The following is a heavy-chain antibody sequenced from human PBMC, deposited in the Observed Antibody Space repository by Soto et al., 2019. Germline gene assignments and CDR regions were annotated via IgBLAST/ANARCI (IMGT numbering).Heavy chain of an antibody. V-gene: IGHV1-69*12. J-gene: IGHJ4*02. CDR2: IIPIFGTA. CDR3: AARRYCSGGSCYPFDY. Sequence: QVQLVQSGAEVKKPGSSVKVSCKASGGTFSSYAISWVRQAPGQGLEWMGGIIPIFGTANYAQKFQGRVTSTADESTSTAYMELSSLRSEDTAVYYCAARRYCSGGSCYPFDYWGQGTLVTVSS. CDR1: GGTFSSYA. D-gene: IGHD2-15*01.